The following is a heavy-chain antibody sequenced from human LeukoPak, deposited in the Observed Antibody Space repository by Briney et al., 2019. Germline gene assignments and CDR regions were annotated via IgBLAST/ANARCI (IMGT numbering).Heavy chain of an antibody. CDR2: IYYSGST. CDR3: ARQSYCSGGSCYSPKIDY. CDR1: GGSISSSSYY. J-gene: IGHJ4*02. Sequence: SETLSLTCTVSGGSISSSSYYWGWIRQPPGKGLDGFGSIYYSGSTYYNPSLKSRVTISVDTSKNQFSLKLSSVTAADTAVYYCARQSYCSGGSCYSPKIDYWGQGTLVTVSS. V-gene: IGHV4-39*01. D-gene: IGHD2-15*01.